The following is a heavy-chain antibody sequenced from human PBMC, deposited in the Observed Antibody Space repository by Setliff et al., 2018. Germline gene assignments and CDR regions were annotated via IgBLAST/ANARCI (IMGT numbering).Heavy chain of an antibody. CDR1: GGSITSGSHY. V-gene: IGHV4-61*09. CDR2: IYSRGSM. D-gene: IGHD5-12*01. CDR3: ARESRFGYSGYGCAFDY. J-gene: IGHJ4*02. Sequence: SETLSLTCTVSGGSITSGSHYWSWIRQPAGKALEWIGQIYSRGSMNYNLSLKSRVTISMDTSKNQFSLKLTSVTAADTALHYCARESRFGYSGYGCAFDYWGQGTLVTVSS.